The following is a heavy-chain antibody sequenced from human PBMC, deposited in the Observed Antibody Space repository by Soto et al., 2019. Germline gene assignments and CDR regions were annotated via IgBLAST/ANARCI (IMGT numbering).Heavy chain of an antibody. CDR1: GFTFSSYS. Sequence: GGSLRLSCAASGFTFSSYSMNWVRQAPGKGLEWVSSISSSSNYIYYADSVKGRFTISRDNAKNSLYLQMNSLRAEDTAVYYCARDRITTTIFGVVTPGPMDVWGQGTTVTVSS. CDR2: ISSSSNYI. V-gene: IGHV3-21*01. D-gene: IGHD3-3*01. J-gene: IGHJ6*02. CDR3: ARDRITTTIFGVVTPGPMDV.